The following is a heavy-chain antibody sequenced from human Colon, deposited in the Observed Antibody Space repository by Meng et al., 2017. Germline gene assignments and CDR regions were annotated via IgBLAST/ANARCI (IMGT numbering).Heavy chain of an antibody. J-gene: IGHJ3*01. CDR2: IKQDGSEA. CDR1: GFTFNTYY. Sequence: GESLKISCAASGFTFNTYYMAWVRQAPGKGLEWVANIKQDGSEANYVDSVKGRFIISRDNAENSLSLQMNSLRAEDTAVYFCARDQLVTSVRGGFDLWGQGTVVT. V-gene: IGHV3-7*01. CDR3: ARDQLVTSVRGGFDL. D-gene: IGHD2-21*02.